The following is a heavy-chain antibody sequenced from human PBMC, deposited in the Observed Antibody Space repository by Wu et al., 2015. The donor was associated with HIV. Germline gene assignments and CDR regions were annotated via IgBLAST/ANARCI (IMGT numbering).Heavy chain of an antibody. D-gene: IGHD3-9*01. CDR2: SSLSLEH. V-gene: IGHV1-69*05. CDR1: GGGSTAMR. J-gene: IGHJ4*02. Sequence: QVQLVQSGAEVKNPGSSVKVSCKASGGGSTAMRSAGCDRPLDKDLSGWEGSSLSLEHQNYSQKFQGRVTITTDESTATVYMEMSSLRFEDTAVYYCARGLRDILTGYYSAFEFRGQGALVTVSS. CDR3: ARGLRDILTGYYSAFEF.